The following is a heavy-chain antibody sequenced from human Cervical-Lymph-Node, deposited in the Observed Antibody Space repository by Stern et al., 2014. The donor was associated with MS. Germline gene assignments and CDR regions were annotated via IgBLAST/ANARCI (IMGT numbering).Heavy chain of an antibody. Sequence: VQLVQSGAAVKKPGSSVKVSCQTSGDTFTRHAINWVRQAPGQGLAWMGGIIPIFGTTNHEQKLRDRVTITADASTNTVYMELNSLTSEDTAVYFCARAGGSTVGYYVDYWGQGTLVTVSS. CDR3: ARAGGSTVGYYVDY. CDR1: GDTFTRHA. D-gene: IGHD1-26*01. CDR2: IIPIFGTT. J-gene: IGHJ4*02. V-gene: IGHV1-69*01.